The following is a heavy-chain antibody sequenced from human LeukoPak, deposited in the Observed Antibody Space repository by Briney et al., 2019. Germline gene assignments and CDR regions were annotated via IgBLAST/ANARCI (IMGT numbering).Heavy chain of an antibody. CDR2: ISYDGGNK. Sequence: GGSLRLSCAASGFTFSRSAMHWVRQAPGKGLEWVAIISYDGGNKYYADSVKGRFTISRDSSKNTLYLQMNRLRAEDAAVYYCAKAPVTTCSGAYCYPFDYWGQGTLVTVSS. CDR1: GFTFSRSA. CDR3: AKAPVTTCSGAYCYPFDY. J-gene: IGHJ4*02. D-gene: IGHD2-21*01. V-gene: IGHV3-30*04.